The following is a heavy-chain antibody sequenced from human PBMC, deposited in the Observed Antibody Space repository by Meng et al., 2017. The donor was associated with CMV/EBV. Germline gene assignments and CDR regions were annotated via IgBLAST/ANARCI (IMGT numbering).Heavy chain of an antibody. CDR1: GFTFSSYG. Sequence: GESLKISCAASGFTFSSYGMHWVRQAPGKGLEWVSVIYSGGSTYYADSVKGRFTISRDNSKNTLYLQMNSLRAEDTAVYYCAKGGEGYSYGYDYWGQGTLVTVSS. CDR2: IYSGGST. CDR3: AKGGEGYSYGYDY. D-gene: IGHD5-18*01. J-gene: IGHJ4*02. V-gene: IGHV3-23*03.